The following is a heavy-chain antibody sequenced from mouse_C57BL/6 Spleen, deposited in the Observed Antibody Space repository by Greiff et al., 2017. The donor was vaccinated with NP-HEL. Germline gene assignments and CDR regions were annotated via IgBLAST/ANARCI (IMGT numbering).Heavy chain of an antibody. J-gene: IGHJ2*01. CDR3: AREHGKGSFDY. CDR1: GYTFTSYW. V-gene: IGHV1-50*01. D-gene: IGHD2-1*01. CDR2: IDPSDSYT. Sequence: QQSCKASGYTFTSYWMQWVKQRPGQGLEWIGEIDPSDSYTNYNQKFKGKATLTVDTSSSTAYMQLSSLTSEDSAVYYCAREHGKGSFDYWGQGTPLPVSS.